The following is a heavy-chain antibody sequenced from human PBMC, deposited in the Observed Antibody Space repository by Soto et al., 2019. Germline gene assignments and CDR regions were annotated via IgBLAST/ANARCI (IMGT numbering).Heavy chain of an antibody. CDR1: GGSISSYY. CDR3: ARGTLTSYFDY. J-gene: IGHJ4*02. V-gene: IGHV4-59*01. CDR2: FYYSGST. Sequence: SETLSLTCTVSGGSISSYYWNWIRQPPGKGLEWIGYFYYSGSTNYNPSLKSRVTISVDTSKNQFSLKLSSVTAADTAVYYCARGTLTSYFDYWGQGTLVTVSS.